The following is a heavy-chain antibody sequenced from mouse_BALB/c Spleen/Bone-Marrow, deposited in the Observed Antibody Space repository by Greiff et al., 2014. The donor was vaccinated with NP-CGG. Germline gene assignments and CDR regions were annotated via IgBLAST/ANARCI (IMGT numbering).Heavy chain of an antibody. V-gene: IGHV1-37*01. Sequence: VQPQQSGPELVKPGASVKLSCRASGFSFTDYFINWVKQSHGKSLEWIGRIHPYNGDTFYNQKFKVKATLTVDKSSNTARMELLSLTSEDSAVYYCGRYGYDAMDFWGQGTSVTVSS. CDR2: IHPYNGDT. J-gene: IGHJ4*01. CDR1: GFSFTDYF. CDR3: GRYGYDAMDF. D-gene: IGHD1-1*02.